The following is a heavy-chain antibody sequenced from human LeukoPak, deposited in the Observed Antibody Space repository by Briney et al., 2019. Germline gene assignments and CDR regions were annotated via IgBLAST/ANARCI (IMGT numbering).Heavy chain of an antibody. CDR3: ARGSTVTTTSPFDY. V-gene: IGHV4-34*01. J-gene: IGHJ4*02. D-gene: IGHD4-17*01. CDR1: GGSFSGYY. Sequence: LETLSLTCAVYGGSFSGYYWSWIRQPPGKGLEWIGEINHSGSTNYNPSLKSRVTISVDTSKNQFSLKLSSVTAADTAVYYCARGSTVTTTSPFDYWGQGTLVTVSS. CDR2: INHSGST.